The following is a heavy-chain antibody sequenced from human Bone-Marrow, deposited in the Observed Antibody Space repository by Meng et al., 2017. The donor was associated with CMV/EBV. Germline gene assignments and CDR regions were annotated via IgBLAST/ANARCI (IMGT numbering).Heavy chain of an antibody. V-gene: IGHV1-2*02. CDR1: GYTFTGYY. CDR3: ARALPASYYYDTSVPPR. D-gene: IGHD3-22*01. Sequence: ASVKVSCKASGYTFTGYYMHWVRQAPGQGLEWMGCISPHSGGTNYAQKFQGRVAMTRDTSISTAYLELSRLTSDDTAVYYCARALPASYYYDTSVPPRWGQGTLVTVSS. J-gene: IGHJ4*02. CDR2: ISPHSGGT.